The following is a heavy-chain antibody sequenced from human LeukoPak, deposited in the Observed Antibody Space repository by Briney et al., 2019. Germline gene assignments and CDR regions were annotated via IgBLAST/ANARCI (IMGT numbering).Heavy chain of an antibody. Sequence: GGSLRLSCAASGFTFDVYAMHWVRQAPGKGLEWVSLISGDGGSSYYADSVKGRFTISRDNSKNSLYLKMNSLRTEDTALYYCAKELELREGYYYGMDVWGQGTTVTVSS. V-gene: IGHV3-43*02. J-gene: IGHJ6*02. CDR2: ISGDGGSS. CDR3: AKELELREGYYYGMDV. CDR1: GFTFDVYA. D-gene: IGHD1-7*01.